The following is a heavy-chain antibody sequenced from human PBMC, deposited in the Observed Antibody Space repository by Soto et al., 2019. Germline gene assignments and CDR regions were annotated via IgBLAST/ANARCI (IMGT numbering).Heavy chain of an antibody. CDR3: ARDSYYDSSGYSDY. CDR2: IYHSGST. D-gene: IGHD3-22*01. CDR1: CYSISSGYY. J-gene: IGHJ4*02. Sequence: ASETLSLTCAVSCYSISSGYYWGWIRQPPGKGLEWIGSIYHSGSTYYNPSLKSRVTISVDTSKNQLSLKLSSVTAADTAVYYCARDSYYDSSGYSDYWGQGTLVTVSS. V-gene: IGHV4-38-2*02.